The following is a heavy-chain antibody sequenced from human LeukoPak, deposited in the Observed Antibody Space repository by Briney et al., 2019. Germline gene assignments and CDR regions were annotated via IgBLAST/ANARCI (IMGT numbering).Heavy chain of an antibody. J-gene: IGHJ3*02. CDR1: GYTFTSYY. CDR3: ARGVVVAATPHAFGI. V-gene: IGHV1-46*01. D-gene: IGHD2-15*01. Sequence: ASVKVSCKASGYTFTSYYMHWVRQAPGQGLEWMAIINPSGGSTSYAQTFQGRVTMTRDTSTSTVYIELSSLRSEDTAVFYCARGVVVAATPHAFGIWGQGTMVTVSS. CDR2: INPSGGST.